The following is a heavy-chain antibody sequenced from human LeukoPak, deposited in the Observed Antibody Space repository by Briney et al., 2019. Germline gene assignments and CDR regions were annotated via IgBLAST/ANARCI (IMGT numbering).Heavy chain of an antibody. CDR1: GYSFTGYY. V-gene: IGHV1-2*02. CDR2: INPNSRGT. J-gene: IGHJ4*02. D-gene: IGHD6-13*01. Sequence: GASMRVSSKASGYSFTGYYMHWVRQAPGQGLERMGWINPNSRGTNYSHTFQGRVTMTRDTSISTAYMGLSRLRSDDTAVYYCARDQRYSSSWGDFDYWGQGTLVTVSS. CDR3: ARDQRYSSSWGDFDY.